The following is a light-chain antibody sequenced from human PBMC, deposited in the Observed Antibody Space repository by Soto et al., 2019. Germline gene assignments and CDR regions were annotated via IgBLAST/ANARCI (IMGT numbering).Light chain of an antibody. CDR2: GAS. Sequence: DIQMTQSPSSLSASVGDRVTITCRSNQSINNYLSWYQQKPGKAPNLLIFGASTLQSGVPSRFSGSGSGTDFTLTISSLQPEDFAVYYCQQLNYGPRITFGQGTRLEI. CDR1: QSINNY. V-gene: IGKV1-39*01. CDR3: QQLNYGPRIT. J-gene: IGKJ5*01.